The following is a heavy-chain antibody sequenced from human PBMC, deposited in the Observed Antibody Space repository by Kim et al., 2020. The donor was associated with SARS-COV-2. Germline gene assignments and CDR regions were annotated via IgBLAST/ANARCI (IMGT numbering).Heavy chain of an antibody. CDR3: AREGLYYDFWSGYPTLPYCYGMDV. CDR2: IWYDGSNK. J-gene: IGHJ6*02. CDR1: GFTFSSYG. Sequence: GGSLRLSCAASGFTFSSYGMHWVRRAPGKGLEWVAVIWYDGSNKYYADSVKGRFTISRDNSKNTLYLQMNSLRAEDTAVYYCAREGLYYDFWSGYPTLPYCYGMDVWGQGTTVTVSS. V-gene: IGHV3-33*01. D-gene: IGHD3-3*01.